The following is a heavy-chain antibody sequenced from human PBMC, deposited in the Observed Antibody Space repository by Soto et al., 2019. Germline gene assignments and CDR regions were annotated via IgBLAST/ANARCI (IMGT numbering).Heavy chain of an antibody. Sequence: SETLSLTCTVSGGSISSSSYYWGWIRQPPGKGLEWIGSIYYSGSTYYNPSLKSRVTISVDTSKNQFSLKLTSVTAADTAVYYCARAAVGDGYNSGLYYFYYYGMDVWGQGSTVTVSS. CDR3: ARAAVGDGYNSGLYYFYYYGMDV. J-gene: IGHJ6*02. D-gene: IGHD5-12*01. CDR2: IYYSGST. CDR1: GGSISSSSYY. V-gene: IGHV4-39*01.